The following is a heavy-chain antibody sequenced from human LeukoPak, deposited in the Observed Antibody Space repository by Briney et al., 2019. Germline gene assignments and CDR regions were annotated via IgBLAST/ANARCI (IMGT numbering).Heavy chain of an antibody. V-gene: IGHV3-23*01. CDR3: AKDLWPIWFGESYLDY. D-gene: IGHD3-10*01. CDR2: ISGSGGST. CDR1: GFTFSSYG. Sequence: PGGSLRLSCAASGFTFSSYGMSWVRQAPGKGLEWVSAISGSGGSTYYADSVKGRFTISRDNSKNTLYLQMNSLRAEDTAVYYCAKDLWPIWFGESYLDYWGQGTLVTVSS. J-gene: IGHJ4*02.